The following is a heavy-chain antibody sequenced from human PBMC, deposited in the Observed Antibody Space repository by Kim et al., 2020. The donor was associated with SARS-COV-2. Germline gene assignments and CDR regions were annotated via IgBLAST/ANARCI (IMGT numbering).Heavy chain of an antibody. J-gene: IGHJ3*02. CDR3: ARDRRAVTTFGAFDI. CDR1: GFTFSSYA. V-gene: IGHV3-30*04. Sequence: GGSLRLSCAASGFTFSSYAMHWVRQAPGKGLEWVAVISYDGSNKYYADSVKGRFTISRDNSKNTLYLQMNSLRAEDTAVYYCARDRRAVTTFGAFDIWG. CDR2: ISYDGSNK. D-gene: IGHD4-17*01.